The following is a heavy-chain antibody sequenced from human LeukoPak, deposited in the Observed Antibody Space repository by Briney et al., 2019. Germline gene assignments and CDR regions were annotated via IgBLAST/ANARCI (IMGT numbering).Heavy chain of an antibody. CDR1: GGSFSGYY. D-gene: IGHD2-21*02. CDR2: INHSGST. Sequence: SETLSLTCAVYGGSFSGYYWSWIRQPPGKGLEWIGEINHSGSTNYNPSLKSRVTISVDTSKNQFSLRLYSVTAADTAVYYCARGWGPAYCGGDCHRHFDHWGQGTLVTVSS. CDR3: ARGWGPAYCGGDCHRHFDH. J-gene: IGHJ4*02. V-gene: IGHV4-34*01.